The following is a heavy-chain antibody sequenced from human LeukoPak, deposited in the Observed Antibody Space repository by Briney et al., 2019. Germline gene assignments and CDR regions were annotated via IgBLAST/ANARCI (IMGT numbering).Heavy chain of an antibody. Sequence: GGSLRLSCAASGFTFSSYSMNWVRQAPGKGLEWVSSISSSSSYIYYADSAKGRFTISRDNAKNSLYLQMNSLRAEDTAVYYCASTYYDFWSGYYFDYWGQGTLVTVSS. J-gene: IGHJ4*02. CDR3: ASTYYDFWSGYYFDY. CDR1: GFTFSSYS. D-gene: IGHD3-3*01. V-gene: IGHV3-21*01. CDR2: ISSSSSYI.